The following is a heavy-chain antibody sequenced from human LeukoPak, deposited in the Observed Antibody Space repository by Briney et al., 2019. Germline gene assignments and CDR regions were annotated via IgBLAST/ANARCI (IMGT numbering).Heavy chain of an antibody. D-gene: IGHD6-13*01. J-gene: IGHJ3*02. CDR2: ISYDGSSH. V-gene: IGHV3-30*03. Sequence: GGSRRLSCAASGFNFNDYAMHWVRQAPGKGLDWVATISYDGSSHFLADSVKGRFTISRDNAKNSLYLQMNSLRAEDTAVYYCARIAAAGSDAFDIWGQGTMVTVSS. CDR3: ARIAAAGSDAFDI. CDR1: GFNFNDYA.